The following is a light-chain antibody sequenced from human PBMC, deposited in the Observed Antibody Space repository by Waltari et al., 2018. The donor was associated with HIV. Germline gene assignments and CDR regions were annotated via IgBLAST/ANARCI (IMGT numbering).Light chain of an antibody. CDR2: DNR. V-gene: IGLV1-51*01. J-gene: IGLJ2*01. CDR3: GTWDSSLSAGV. Sequence: QSVLTQPPSVSAAPGQKVTISCSGSSPNVGNHFVSWYQHLPRAAPKLPIYDNRKRPSGIPDRFSGSKSGTSATLDITGLQTGDEADYYCGTWDSSLSAGVFGGGTKLTVL. CDR1: SPNVGNHF.